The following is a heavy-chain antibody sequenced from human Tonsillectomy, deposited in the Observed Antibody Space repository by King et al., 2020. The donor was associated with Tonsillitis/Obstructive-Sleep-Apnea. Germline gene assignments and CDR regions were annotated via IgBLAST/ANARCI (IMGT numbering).Heavy chain of an antibody. CDR1: GGSFSGYY. J-gene: IGHJ4*02. Sequence: VQLQQWGAGLLKPSETLSLTCAVYGGSFSGYYWSWIRQRPGKGLEWIGEINHSGSTDYSPSLESRVTISGDTSKNQFSLKLNSVTAADTAVYYCAREGALYQHLPYVDYWGQGTLVTVSS. CDR3: AREGALYQHLPYVDY. CDR2: INHSGST. V-gene: IGHV4-34*01. D-gene: IGHD2-2*02.